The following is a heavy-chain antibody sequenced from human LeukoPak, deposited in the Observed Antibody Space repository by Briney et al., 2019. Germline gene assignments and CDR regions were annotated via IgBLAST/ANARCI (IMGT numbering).Heavy chain of an antibody. D-gene: IGHD3-9*01. CDR3: ANIRPYDILTGPDY. J-gene: IGHJ4*02. V-gene: IGHV4-4*02. CDR2: IYHSGST. Sequence: SETLSLTCTVSGGSISSSNWWSWVRQPPGKGLEWIGEIYHSGSTNYNPSLKSRVTISGDTSKNQFSLKLSSVTAADTAVYYCANIRPYDILTGPDYWGQGTLVTVSS. CDR1: GGSISSSNW.